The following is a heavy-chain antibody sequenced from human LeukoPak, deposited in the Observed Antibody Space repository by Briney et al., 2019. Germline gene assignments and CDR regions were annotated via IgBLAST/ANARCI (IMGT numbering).Heavy chain of an antibody. CDR3: ARGRIAVAGWYFDY. D-gene: IGHD6-19*01. V-gene: IGHV4-34*01. J-gene: IGHJ4*02. CDR1: GGSFSGYY. Sequence: PSETLSLTCAVYGGSFSGYYWSWIRQPPGKGLEWIGEINHSGSTNYNPSLKSRVTISVDTSKNQFSLKLSSVTAADTAVYYCARGRIAVAGWYFDYWGQGTLVTVSS. CDR2: INHSGST.